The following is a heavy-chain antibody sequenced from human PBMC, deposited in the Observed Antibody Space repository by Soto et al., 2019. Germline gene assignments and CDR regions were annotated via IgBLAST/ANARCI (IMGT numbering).Heavy chain of an antibody. V-gene: IGHV1-8*01. Sequence: QVQLVQSGPEVKKPGASVKVSCKASGYTFTSYDINWVRQATGQGLEWMGWMNPNSGNTGHAQKLQGRVTMTSNTSISTAYMELSSLRSEDPAVYYCARRGGSYVPAPFDHLGQGTLVTVSS. J-gene: IGHJ4*02. CDR1: GYTFTSYD. CDR3: ARRGGSYVPAPFDH. CDR2: MNPNSGNT. D-gene: IGHD1-26*01.